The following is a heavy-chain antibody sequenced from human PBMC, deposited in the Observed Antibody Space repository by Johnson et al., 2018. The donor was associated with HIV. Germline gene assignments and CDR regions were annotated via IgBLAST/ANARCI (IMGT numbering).Heavy chain of an antibody. V-gene: IGHV3-9*01. Sequence: VQLVESGGGLVQPGRSLRLSCAASGFTFDDYAMHWVRQAPGKGLEWVSGISWNSGSIGSVDSVKGRFTISRDNAKNSLYLQMNSLRAEDTAVFYCARVRESSSSHREKAFDIWGQGTMVTVSS. D-gene: IGHD6-6*01. CDR3: ARVRESSSSHREKAFDI. CDR2: ISWNSGSI. J-gene: IGHJ3*02. CDR1: GFTFDDYA.